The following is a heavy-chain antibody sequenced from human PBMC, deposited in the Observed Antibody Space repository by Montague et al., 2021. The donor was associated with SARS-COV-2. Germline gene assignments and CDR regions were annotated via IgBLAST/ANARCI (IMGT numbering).Heavy chain of an antibody. CDR1: GFTFSTYT. D-gene: IGHD3-10*01. Sequence: SLRLSCAASGFTFSTYTMAWVRQAPGKGLQWVSPISSDSNNIYQVDSLKGRFTISRDNAKNSLYLQMNSLRVEDTAVYYCGRNERGYGSGSFDNWGQGALVTVSS. J-gene: IGHJ4*02. V-gene: IGHV3-21*01. CDR3: GRNERGYGSGSFDN. CDR2: ISSDSNNI.